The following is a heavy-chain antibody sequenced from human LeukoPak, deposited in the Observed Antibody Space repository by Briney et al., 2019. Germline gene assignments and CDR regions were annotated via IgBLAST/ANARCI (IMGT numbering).Heavy chain of an antibody. CDR3: AKATMPLGGFDS. D-gene: IGHD2-2*01. Sequence: PGGSLRLSCTASGSTFSNYAMSWVRQAPGKGLERVAGISTGGSDTHYADSVQGRFTISRDDSKNTLYLQMNSLRAEDAAVYYCAKATMPLGGFDSWGQGILVTVSS. CDR2: ISTGGSDT. J-gene: IGHJ5*01. V-gene: IGHV3-23*01. CDR1: GSTFSNYA.